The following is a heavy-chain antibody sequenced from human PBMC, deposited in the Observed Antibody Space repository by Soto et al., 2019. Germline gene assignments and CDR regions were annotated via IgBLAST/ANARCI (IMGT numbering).Heavy chain of an antibody. CDR2: ISAYNGNT. CDR1: GYTFTIYG. D-gene: IGHD3-16*01. J-gene: IGHJ4*02. Sequence: GASVKVSCTASGYTFTIYGISWVRQAPGQGLEWMGWISAYNGNTNYAQKLQGRVTMTTDTSTSTAYMELRSLRSDDTAVYYCGYGRTAEDLDYWGQGTLVTVSS. V-gene: IGHV1-18*01. CDR3: GYGRTAEDLDY.